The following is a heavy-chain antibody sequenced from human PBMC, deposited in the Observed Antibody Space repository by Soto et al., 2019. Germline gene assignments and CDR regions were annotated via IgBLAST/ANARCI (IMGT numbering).Heavy chain of an antibody. V-gene: IGHV4-4*07. D-gene: IGHD6-19*01. Sequence: SETLSLTCSVSGADINTYSWTWIRQPAGKGLEWIGRIYTSASINYNPSLKGRVTLSVDTSTNQVSLGLASVTAADTAIYYCARDREAGYNFYYGMDVWGQGTTVTVSS. CDR3: ARDREAGYNFYYGMDV. CDR1: GADINTYS. J-gene: IGHJ6*02. CDR2: IYTSASI.